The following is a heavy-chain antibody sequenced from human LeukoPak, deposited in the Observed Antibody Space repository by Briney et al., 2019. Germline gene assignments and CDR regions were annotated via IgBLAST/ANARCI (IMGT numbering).Heavy chain of an antibody. CDR2: ISSNGRTI. D-gene: IGHD4-23*01. J-gene: IGHJ4*02. CDR3: ASLYTVGIGFDW. CDR1: RFTFSDYY. V-gene: IGHV3-11*01. Sequence: GGSLRLSCAASRFTFSDYYMSWIRQAPGKGLEWISYISSNGRTIEYADSVKGRFTISRDNDKSTMYLQMNSLRVEDPAVYYCASLYTVGIGFDWWGQGALVSVSS.